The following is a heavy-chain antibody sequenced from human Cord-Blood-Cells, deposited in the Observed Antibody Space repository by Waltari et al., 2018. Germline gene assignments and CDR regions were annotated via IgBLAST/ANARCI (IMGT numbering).Heavy chain of an antibody. J-gene: IGHJ6*02. Sequence: QVQLQQWGAGLLKPSETLSLTCAVYGGSFSGYYWSWIRQPPGKGLEWIGEINHSGSTNYNPPLKSRVTISVDTSKNQFSLKLSSVTAADTAVYYCAGIRQNDYGDYVDYYYGMDVWGQGTTVTVSS. CDR2: INHSGST. CDR3: AGIRQNDYGDYVDYYYGMDV. V-gene: IGHV4-34*01. CDR1: GGSFSGYY. D-gene: IGHD4-17*01.